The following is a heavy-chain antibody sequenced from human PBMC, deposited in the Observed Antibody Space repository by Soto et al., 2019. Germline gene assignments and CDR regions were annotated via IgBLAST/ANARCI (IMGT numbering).Heavy chain of an antibody. V-gene: IGHV4-34*12. Sequence: SETLSLTCAVYGGSCSAYSWSWVRQPPGKGLEWIGEIIHSESTKYNPSLKSRVTISVDTSKSQFSLKLSSVTAADTAVYYCARQRPTDGRWEFANYYGMDVWGQGTPVTVSS. CDR3: ARQRPTDGRWEFANYYGMDV. J-gene: IGHJ6*02. CDR2: IIHSEST. D-gene: IGHD1-26*01. CDR1: GGSCSAYS.